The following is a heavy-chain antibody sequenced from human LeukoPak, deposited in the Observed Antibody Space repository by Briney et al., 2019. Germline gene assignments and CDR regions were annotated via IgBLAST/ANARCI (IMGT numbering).Heavy chain of an antibody. CDR3: ARGVVTLSYFDY. D-gene: IGHD4-23*01. CDR2: IYYSGST. CDR1: GGSISSGDYY. J-gene: IGHJ4*02. V-gene: IGHV4-30-4*01. Sequence: PSQTLSLTCTVSGGSISSGDYYWSWIRQPPGKGLEWIGYIYYSGSTYYNPSLKSRVTISVDTSKNQFSLKLSSVTAADTAVYYCARGVVTLSYFDYWGQGTLVTVSS.